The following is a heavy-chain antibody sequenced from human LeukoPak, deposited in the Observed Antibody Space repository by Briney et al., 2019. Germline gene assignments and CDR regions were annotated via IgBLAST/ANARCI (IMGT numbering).Heavy chain of an antibody. J-gene: IGHJ3*02. V-gene: IGHV4-4*07. CDR1: GGSISSYY. CDR3: ARVFSQQLWAFDI. D-gene: IGHD6-13*01. Sequence: PSETLSLTCTVPGGSISSYYWSWIRQPAGKGLEWIGRIYTSGSTHYNPSLKSRVTISVDTSKNQFSLKLSSVTAADTAVYYCARVFSQQLWAFDIWGQGTMVTVSS. CDR2: IYTSGST.